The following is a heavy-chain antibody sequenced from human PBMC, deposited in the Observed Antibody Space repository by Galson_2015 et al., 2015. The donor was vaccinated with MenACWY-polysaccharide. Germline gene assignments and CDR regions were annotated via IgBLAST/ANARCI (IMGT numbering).Heavy chain of an antibody. D-gene: IGHD6-19*01. Sequence: SLRLSCAASGLRISGHWMHWVRQVPGKGLVWVSRINSDASGTSYADSVKGRLAISRDNAKNTLYLQMNTLRAEDTSLYYCARNTAIAVGLRACDIWGQATMVTVAS. CDR2: INSDASGT. CDR1: GLRISGHW. V-gene: IGHV3-74*01. J-gene: IGHJ3*02. CDR3: ARNTAIAVGLRACDI.